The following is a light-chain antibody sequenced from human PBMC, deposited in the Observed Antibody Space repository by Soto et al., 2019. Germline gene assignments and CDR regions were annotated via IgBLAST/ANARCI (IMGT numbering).Light chain of an antibody. Sequence: EIVLTQSPVTLSLSPGERATLSCRASERLSSVYLAWYQQRPGQPPRLLIYGASNRATGIPARFSGSGSGTEFTLTISSLQSEDFAVYYCQQYNNWPFTFGQGTRLEIK. CDR2: GAS. J-gene: IGKJ5*01. CDR1: ERLSSVY. V-gene: IGKV3D-15*01. CDR3: QQYNNWPFT.